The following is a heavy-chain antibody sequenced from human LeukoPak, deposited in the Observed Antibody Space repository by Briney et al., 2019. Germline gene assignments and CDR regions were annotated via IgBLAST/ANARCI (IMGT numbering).Heavy chain of an antibody. D-gene: IGHD3-22*01. Sequence: ASVKISCKASGYTFTSYGISWVRQAPGQGLEWMGWISAYNGNTNYAQKLQGRVTMTTDTSTGTAYMELRSLRSDDTAVYYCARPTMIKPRGAFDIWGQGTMVTVSS. V-gene: IGHV1-18*01. CDR2: ISAYNGNT. CDR1: GYTFTSYG. CDR3: ARPTMIKPRGAFDI. J-gene: IGHJ3*02.